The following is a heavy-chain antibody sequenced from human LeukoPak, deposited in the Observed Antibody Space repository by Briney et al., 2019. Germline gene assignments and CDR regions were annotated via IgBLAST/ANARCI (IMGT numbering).Heavy chain of an antibody. V-gene: IGHV1-2*02. CDR1: GYTFTGYY. CDR3: ARIAVAGSYYYYGMDV. J-gene: IGHJ6*02. Sequence: ASVKVSCKASGYTFTGYYMHWVRQAPGQGLEWMGCINPNSGGTNYAQKFQGRVTMTRDTSISTAYMELSRLRSDDTAVYYCARIAVAGSYYYYGMDVWGQGTTVTVSS. D-gene: IGHD6-19*01. CDR2: INPNSGGT.